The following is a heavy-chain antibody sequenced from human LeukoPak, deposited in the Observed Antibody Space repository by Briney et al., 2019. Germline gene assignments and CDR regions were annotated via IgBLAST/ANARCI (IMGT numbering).Heavy chain of an antibody. J-gene: IGHJ4*02. Sequence: KSGGSLRLSCAASGFIFTDYYMSWVRQAPGKGLEWVSFIDSGSTSTKYADSVKGRFSISRDNAKNTLYLHMNSLRAENTAVYYCARGGLSSGWYDDWGQGTLVTVSS. V-gene: IGHV3-11*06. CDR1: GFIFTDYY. CDR3: ARGGLSSGWYDD. D-gene: IGHD6-19*01. CDR2: IDSGSTST.